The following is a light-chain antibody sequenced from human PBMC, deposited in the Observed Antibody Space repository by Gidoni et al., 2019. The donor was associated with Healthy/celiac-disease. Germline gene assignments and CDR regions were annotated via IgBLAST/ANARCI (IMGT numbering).Light chain of an antibody. CDR1: SSDVGGYNY. Sequence: QPALTQPAPVPGSPGQSITISCTGTSSDVGGYNYVSWYQQHPGKAPKLMIYEVSNRPSGVSNRFSGSKSGNTASLTISGLQAEDEADYYCSSYTSSSTLVVFGGGTKLTVL. V-gene: IGLV2-14*01. J-gene: IGLJ2*01. CDR3: SSYTSSSTLVV. CDR2: EVS.